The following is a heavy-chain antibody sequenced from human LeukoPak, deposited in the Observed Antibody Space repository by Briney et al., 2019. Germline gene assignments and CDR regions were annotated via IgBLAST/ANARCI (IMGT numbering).Heavy chain of an antibody. Sequence: GGSLRLSCVASGFAFSKYAMHWVRQAPGKGLEWVAVISYDGSNKYYADSVKGRFTISRDNSKNTVYLQMNSLRPEDTAVFYCARTPSSEYCSSTSCYGAYVDYWGQGTLVTVSS. CDR1: GFAFSKYA. CDR2: ISYDGSNK. D-gene: IGHD2-2*01. CDR3: ARTPSSEYCSSTSCYGAYVDY. V-gene: IGHV3-30-3*01. J-gene: IGHJ4*02.